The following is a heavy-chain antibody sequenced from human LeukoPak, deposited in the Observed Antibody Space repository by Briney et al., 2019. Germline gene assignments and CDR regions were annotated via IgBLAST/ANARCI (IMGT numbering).Heavy chain of an antibody. Sequence: PGGSLRLSCAASEFTFSSFGMNWVRQAPAKGREWWPFIRYDGINKYYADSVKGRFTISRDNSKNTLYLQMNSLRAEDTAVYYCAKSSIVVVPAYYYDSSGYYDYWGQGTLVTVSS. V-gene: IGHV3-30*02. D-gene: IGHD3-22*01. CDR1: EFTFSSFG. J-gene: IGHJ4*02. CDR3: AKSSIVVVPAYYYDSSGYYDY. CDR2: IRYDGINK.